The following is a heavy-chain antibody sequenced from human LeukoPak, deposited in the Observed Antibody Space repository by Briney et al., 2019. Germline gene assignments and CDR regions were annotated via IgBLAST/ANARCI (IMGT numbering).Heavy chain of an antibody. V-gene: IGHV2-5*02. CDR3: AHRQSLYSSSWYFDY. CDR2: IYWDDDK. J-gene: IGHJ4*02. Sequence: SGPTLVKPTQTLTLTCTFSGFSLSTSGVGVGSIRQPPGKALEWLALIYWDDDKRYSPSLKSRLTITKDTSKNQVVLTMTNMDPVDTATYYCAHRQSLYSSSWYFDYWGQGTLVTVSS. D-gene: IGHD6-13*01. CDR1: GFSLSTSGVG.